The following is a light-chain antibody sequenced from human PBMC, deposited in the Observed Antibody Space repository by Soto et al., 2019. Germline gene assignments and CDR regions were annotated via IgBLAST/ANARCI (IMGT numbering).Light chain of an antibody. V-gene: IGKV3-20*01. CDR3: QQYGSSGT. CDR1: QSVSNNY. Sequence: TVFTQIPGTLSLAPGERATLSCMASQSVSNNYLAWYQQKPGQAPRLLIYGASNRATGIPDRFSGSGSGTDFTLTISRLEPEDFAVYYCQQYGSSGTFGHGTKVDIK. J-gene: IGKJ1*01. CDR2: GAS.